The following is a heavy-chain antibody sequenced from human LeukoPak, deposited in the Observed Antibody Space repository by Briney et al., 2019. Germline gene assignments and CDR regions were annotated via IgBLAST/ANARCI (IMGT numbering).Heavy chain of an antibody. J-gene: IGHJ6*03. Sequence: SVKVSCKASGGTFSSYAISWVRQAPGQGLEWMGGIIPIFGTANYAQKFQGRVTITADKSTSTAYMELSSLRSEDTAVYYCARVHPCSSTSCYTYYNYYYYMDVWGKGTTVTVSS. D-gene: IGHD2-2*02. V-gene: IGHV1-69*06. CDR3: ARVHPCSSTSCYTYYNYYYYMDV. CDR2: IIPIFGTA. CDR1: GGTFSSYA.